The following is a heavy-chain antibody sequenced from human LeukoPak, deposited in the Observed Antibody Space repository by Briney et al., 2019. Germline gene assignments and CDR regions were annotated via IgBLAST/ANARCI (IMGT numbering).Heavy chain of an antibody. D-gene: IGHD3-16*01. V-gene: IGHV3-30-3*01. Sequence: PGGSLRLSCAGSGFTFSSRTMHWVRQAPGKGLEWVATVSYDGSTKYYADSVKGRFTISRDNSKNTLYLQMNSLRAEDTAVYYCARDWGTDYWGQGTLVTVSS. J-gene: IGHJ4*02. CDR3: ARDWGTDY. CDR2: VSYDGSTK. CDR1: GFTFSSRT.